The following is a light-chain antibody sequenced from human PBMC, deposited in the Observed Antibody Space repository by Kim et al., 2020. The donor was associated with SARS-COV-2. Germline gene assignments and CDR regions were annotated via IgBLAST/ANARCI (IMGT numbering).Light chain of an antibody. CDR2: KVS. CDR1: QSVSNW. Sequence: SAAGGYRVTIHCRASQSVSNWLAWYQQKPGKAPKLLIYKVSTLEYGVPSRFSGSGSGTGFTLTINSLQPDDFATYYCQQFITASTFGQGTKVDIK. J-gene: IGKJ1*01. V-gene: IGKV1-5*03. CDR3: QQFITAST.